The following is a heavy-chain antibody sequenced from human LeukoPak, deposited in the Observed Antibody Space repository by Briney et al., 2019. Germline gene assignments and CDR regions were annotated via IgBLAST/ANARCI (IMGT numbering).Heavy chain of an antibody. Sequence: GSLRLSCAASGFTFSRSGMHWVRQAPGKGLEWVSVIWYDGSHEDYADSVKGRFTISRDNSKNTLFMQMNSLRAEDTAVYYCARDQSSYGMDVWGQGTTVTVSS. CDR1: GFTFSRSG. J-gene: IGHJ6*02. CDR2: IWYDGSHE. V-gene: IGHV3-33*01. CDR3: ARDQSSYGMDV. D-gene: IGHD3-16*02.